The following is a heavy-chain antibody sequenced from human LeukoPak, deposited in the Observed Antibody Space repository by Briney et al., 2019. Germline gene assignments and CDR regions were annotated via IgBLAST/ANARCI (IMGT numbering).Heavy chain of an antibody. CDR1: GGSFSGYY. V-gene: IGHV4-34*01. Sequence: SETLSLICAVYGGSFSGYYWSWIRQPPGKGLEWIGEINHSGSTNYNPSLKSRVTISVDTSKNQFSLKLSSVTAADTAVYYCARDSITMVRGIIIFRFDPWGQGTLVTVSS. J-gene: IGHJ5*02. CDR2: INHSGST. CDR3: ARDSITMVRGIIIFRFDP. D-gene: IGHD3-10*01.